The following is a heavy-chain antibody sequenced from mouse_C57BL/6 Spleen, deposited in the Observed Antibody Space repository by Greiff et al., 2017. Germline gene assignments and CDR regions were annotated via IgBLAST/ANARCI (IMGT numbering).Heavy chain of an antibody. CDR3: ASQLGSTHYFDY. J-gene: IGHJ2*01. CDR2: INPYNGGT. V-gene: IGHV1-19*01. D-gene: IGHD4-1*02. CDR1: GYTFTDYY. Sequence: EVQLQQSGPVLVKPGASVKMSCKASGYTFTDYYMNWVKQSHGKSLEWIGVINPYNGGTSYNQKFKGKATLTVDKSSSTAYMELNSLTSEDSAVYYCASQLGSTHYFDYWGQGTTLTVSS.